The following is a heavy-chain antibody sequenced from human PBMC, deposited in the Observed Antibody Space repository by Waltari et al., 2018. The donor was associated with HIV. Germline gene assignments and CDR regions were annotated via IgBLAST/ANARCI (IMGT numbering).Heavy chain of an antibody. Sequence: EVQLVETGGGLILPGGSLRLSCAASGFSVSNTFISWVRQAPGKGLEWVSVIYSGGSTFYADSVRGRFTMSRDTSKNMVYLQMNSLRVEDMAVYYCAREGYTRSSGRGNWFDSWGQGTLVTVSS. CDR1: GFSVSNTF. CDR2: IYSGGST. V-gene: IGHV3-53*02. CDR3: AREGYTRSSGRGNWFDS. D-gene: IGHD6-6*01. J-gene: IGHJ5*01.